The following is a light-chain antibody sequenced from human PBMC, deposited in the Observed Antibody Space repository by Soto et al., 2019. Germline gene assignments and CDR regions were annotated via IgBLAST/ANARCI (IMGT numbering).Light chain of an antibody. J-gene: IGKJ1*01. V-gene: IGKV3-15*01. CDR1: QSISSN. CDR3: HQYENWPQT. CDR2: RAS. Sequence: EIVMTQSPATLSVSTGERATLSFRASQSISSNLAWYQQKLGQAPRLLIYRASTRATGIPARFSGSGSGTEFTLTISSLQSEDFALYYCHQYENWPQTFGQGTKVDIK.